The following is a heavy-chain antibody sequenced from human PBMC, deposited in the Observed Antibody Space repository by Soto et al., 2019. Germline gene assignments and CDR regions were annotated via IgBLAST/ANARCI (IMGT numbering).Heavy chain of an antibody. D-gene: IGHD2-2*01. Sequence: SVKVSCRASGGTFSSYASSWLRQSPGQGLEWMGGIIPIFGTANYAQKFQGRVTITADESTSTAYMELSSLRSEDTAVYYCARAPGGCSSTSCYEGRYYGMDVWGQGTTVTVSS. CDR2: IIPIFGTA. J-gene: IGHJ6*02. CDR1: GGTFSSYA. CDR3: ARAPGGCSSTSCYEGRYYGMDV. V-gene: IGHV1-69*01.